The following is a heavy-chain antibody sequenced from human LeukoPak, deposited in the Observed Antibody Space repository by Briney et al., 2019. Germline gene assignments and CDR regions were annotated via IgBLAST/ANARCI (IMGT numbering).Heavy chain of an antibody. CDR3: VRERYQPGSAAFDF. J-gene: IGHJ4*02. V-gene: IGHV3-74*01. D-gene: IGHD2-2*01. Sequence: QSGGSLRLSCAASGFTFSGHWMHWVRQAPGKGLVWVSHINSDGSRTTYADSVKGRFTVSRDNAKNTLYVQMNRLRAEDTAVHYCVRERYQPGSAAFDFWGQGILVTVSS. CDR1: GFTFSGHW. CDR2: INSDGSRT.